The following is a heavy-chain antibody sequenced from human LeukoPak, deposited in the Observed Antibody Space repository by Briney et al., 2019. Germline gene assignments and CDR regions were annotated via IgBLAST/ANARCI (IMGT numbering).Heavy chain of an antibody. CDR3: AKGWNIAARPGYMDV. J-gene: IGHJ6*03. CDR1: GGSFSGDF. V-gene: IGHV4-34*01. Sequence: SETLSLTCAVYGGSFSGDFWSWIRQSPGKGLEWIGEINHGGSTTYNPSLQSRVTMSVDTSTDQISLKMTSVTAADTAIYYCAKGWNIAARPGYMDVWGKGTTVTVSS. D-gene: IGHD6-6*01. CDR2: INHGGST.